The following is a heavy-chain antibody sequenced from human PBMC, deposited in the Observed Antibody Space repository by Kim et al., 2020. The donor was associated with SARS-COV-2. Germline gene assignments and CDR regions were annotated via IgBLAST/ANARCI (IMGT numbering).Heavy chain of an antibody. CDR3: VKDRGDGYNLDY. J-gene: IGHJ4*02. V-gene: IGHV3-43*02. CDR2: ISGDGGST. D-gene: IGHD5-12*01. CDR1: GFTFDDYA. Sequence: GGSLRLSCAASGFTFDDYAMHWVRQAPGKGLEWVSLISGDGGSTYYADSVKGRFTISRDNSKNSLYLQMNSLRTEDTALYYCVKDRGDGYNLDYWRQGTLVTVS.